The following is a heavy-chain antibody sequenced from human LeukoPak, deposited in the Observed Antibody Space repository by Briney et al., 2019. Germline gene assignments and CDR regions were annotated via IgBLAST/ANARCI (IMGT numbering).Heavy chain of an antibody. Sequence: GGSLRLSCAASGFTFSSYTMNWVRQPPGKGLEWVSNIGTSSTTIYYADSVKGRFTISRDNAKNSLYLQMNSLRAEDTAVYYCARSRGYYYDSSGYDYWGQGTLVTVSS. CDR2: IGTSSTTI. J-gene: IGHJ4*02. D-gene: IGHD3-22*01. CDR3: ARSRGYYYDSSGYDY. V-gene: IGHV3-48*04. CDR1: GFTFSSYT.